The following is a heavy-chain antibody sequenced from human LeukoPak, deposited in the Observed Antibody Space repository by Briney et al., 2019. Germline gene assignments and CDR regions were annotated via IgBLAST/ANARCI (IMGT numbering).Heavy chain of an antibody. CDR3: AKSSYYYDSSGYYYGTYYFDY. D-gene: IGHD3-22*01. CDR1: GFTFSSYA. CDR2: ISGSGGST. V-gene: IGHV3-23*01. J-gene: IGHJ4*02. Sequence: GGSLRLSCAASGFTFSSYAMSWVRQAPGKGLEWVSAISGSGGSTYYADSVKGRFTISRDNSKNTLCLQMNSLRAEDTAVYYCAKSSYYYDSSGYYYGTYYFDYWGQGTLVTVSS.